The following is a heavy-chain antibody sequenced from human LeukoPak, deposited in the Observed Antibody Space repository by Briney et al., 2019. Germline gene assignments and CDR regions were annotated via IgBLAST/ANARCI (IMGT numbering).Heavy chain of an antibody. CDR2: ISGSGGST. J-gene: IGHJ4*02. CDR1: GFTFSSYA. V-gene: IGHV3-23*01. CDR3: AEVSGGSSLPAYFDY. D-gene: IGHD2-15*01. Sequence: PGGSLRLSCGASGFTFSSYAMSWVRQAPGKGLEWVSAISGSGGSTSYADSVKGRFTISRDNSKNTLYLQMNNLRAEDTAVYYCAEVSGGSSLPAYFDYWGQGTLVTVSS.